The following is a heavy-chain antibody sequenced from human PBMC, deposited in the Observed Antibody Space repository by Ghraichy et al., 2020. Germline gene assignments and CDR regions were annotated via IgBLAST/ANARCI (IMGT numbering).Heavy chain of an antibody. CDR1: GGTFSSYT. V-gene: IGHV1-69*02. Sequence: SVKVSCKASGGTFSSYTISWVRQAPGQGLEWMGRIIPILGIANYAQKFQGRVTITADKSTSTAYMELSSLRSEDTAVYYCARGEGIVGAVDIWGQGTMVTVSS. J-gene: IGHJ3*02. D-gene: IGHD1-26*01. CDR2: IIPILGIA. CDR3: ARGEGIVGAVDI.